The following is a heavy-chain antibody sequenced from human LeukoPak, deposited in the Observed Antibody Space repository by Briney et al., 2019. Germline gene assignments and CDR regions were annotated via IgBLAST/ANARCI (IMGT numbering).Heavy chain of an antibody. V-gene: IGHV3-9*01. D-gene: IGHD1-26*01. CDR2: ISWDGRNM. J-gene: IGHJ3*01. CDR3: IKDMGFDLLKDAFDL. Sequence: PGGSLRLSCAASGFSLDDYAMHWVRQAPGQGLEWVSSISWDGRNMAYAASVKGRFTISRDNARNSLYLQMYSLKIDDTAFYYCIKDMGFDLLKDAFDLWGQGMLVTVSS. CDR1: GFSLDDYA.